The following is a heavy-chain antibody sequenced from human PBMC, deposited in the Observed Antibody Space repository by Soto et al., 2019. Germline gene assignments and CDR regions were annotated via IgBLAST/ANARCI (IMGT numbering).Heavy chain of an antibody. V-gene: IGHV1-69*13. CDR3: ARHHTQYQLPASAFDI. Sequence: PSVKVSCKASGGTFSSYAISWVRQAPGQGLEWMGGIIPIFGTANYAQKFQGRVTITADESTSTAYMELSSLRSEDTAVYYCARHHTQYQLPASAFDIWGQGTMVTVSS. CDR2: IIPIFGTA. J-gene: IGHJ3*02. D-gene: IGHD2-2*01. CDR1: GGTFSSYA.